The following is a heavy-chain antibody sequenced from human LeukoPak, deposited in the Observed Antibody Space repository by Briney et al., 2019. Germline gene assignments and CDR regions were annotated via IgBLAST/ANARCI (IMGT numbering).Heavy chain of an antibody. Sequence: ASVKVSCKASGYTFTGYYMHWVRQAPGQGLEWMGRINPNSGGTNYAQKFQGRVTMTRDTSISTAYMELSRLRSDDTAVYYCARDRSLSGRAIIAAAGTGYGGQGTLVTVSS. CDR1: GYTFTGYY. J-gene: IGHJ4*02. D-gene: IGHD6-13*01. CDR3: ARDRSLSGRAIIAAAGTGY. CDR2: INPNSGGT. V-gene: IGHV1-2*06.